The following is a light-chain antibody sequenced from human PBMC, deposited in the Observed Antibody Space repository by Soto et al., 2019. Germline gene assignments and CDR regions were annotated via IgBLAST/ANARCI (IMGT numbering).Light chain of an antibody. CDR3: LQLKSYPFT. Sequence: DIQLTQSPSFLSASVGDRVTITCRASQGINSYLAWYQQKPGKAPKLLIYAASTLQSGVPSRFSGSGSGTEFTLAISSLQPEDFATYYCLQLKSYPFTFGGGTKVDIK. J-gene: IGKJ4*01. CDR2: AAS. V-gene: IGKV1-9*01. CDR1: QGINSY.